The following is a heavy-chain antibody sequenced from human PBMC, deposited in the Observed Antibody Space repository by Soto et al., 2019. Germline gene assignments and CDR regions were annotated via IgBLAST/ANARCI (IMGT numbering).Heavy chain of an antibody. D-gene: IGHD2-15*01. J-gene: IGHJ6*02. V-gene: IGHV3-23*01. CDR3: ARVGLDIVVAKPGLFGYYYYGMDV. CDR2: ITVDGGST. Sequence: PGGSLRLSCAASGFTFNTFALAWVRQAPGKGLEWVSSITVDGGSTYYVDSVKGRFTVSRDNSKNTLYLQMDSLTAEDTAVYYCARVGLDIVVAKPGLFGYYYYGMDVWGQGTTVTVSS. CDR1: GFTFNTFA.